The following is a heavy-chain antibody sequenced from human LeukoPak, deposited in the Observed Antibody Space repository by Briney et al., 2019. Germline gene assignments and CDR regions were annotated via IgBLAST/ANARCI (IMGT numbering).Heavy chain of an antibody. CDR1: GGSFSGYY. J-gene: IGHJ4*02. D-gene: IGHD3-16*01. V-gene: IGHV4-34*01. CDR2: INHSGST. Sequence: SETLSLTCAVYGGSFSGYYWSWIRQPPGKGLEWIGEINHSGSTNYNPSLKSRVTISVDTSKNQFSLKLSSVTAADTAVYYCATNYDYVWGSFGYWGQGTLVTVSS. CDR3: ATNYDYVWGSFGY.